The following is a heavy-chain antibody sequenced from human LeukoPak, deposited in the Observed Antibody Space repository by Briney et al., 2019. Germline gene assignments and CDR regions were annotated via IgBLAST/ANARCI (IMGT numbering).Heavy chain of an antibody. V-gene: IGHV1-69*04. Sequence: SVKVSCKASGGTFSSYAISWVRQAPGQGLEWMGRIIPIFGIANYAQKFQGRVTITADKSTSAAYMELSSLRSEDTAVYYCARDRVVVVPAAGFDPWGQGTLVTVSS. J-gene: IGHJ5*02. CDR3: ARDRVVVVPAAGFDP. D-gene: IGHD2-2*01. CDR2: IIPIFGIA. CDR1: GGTFSSYA.